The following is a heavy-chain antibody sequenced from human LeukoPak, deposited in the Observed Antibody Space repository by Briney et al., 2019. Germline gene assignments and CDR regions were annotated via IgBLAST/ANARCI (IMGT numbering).Heavy chain of an antibody. D-gene: IGHD3-22*01. J-gene: IGHJ4*02. CDR1: GGTFSSYA. V-gene: IGHV1-69*13. Sequence: SVKVSCKASGGTFSSYAISWVRQAPGQGLEWMGGIIPIFGTANYAQKFQGRVTITADESTSTAYMELSSLRSEDTAVYYCARVHDSSGYYSSFDYWGQGTLVTVSS. CDR2: IIPIFGTA. CDR3: ARVHDSSGYYSSFDY.